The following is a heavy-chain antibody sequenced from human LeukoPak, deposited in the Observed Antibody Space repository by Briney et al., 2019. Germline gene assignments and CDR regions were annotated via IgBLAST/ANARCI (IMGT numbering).Heavy chain of an antibody. CDR3: ARVSDRGGLRLGELSLYY. J-gene: IGHJ4*02. CDR1: GYTFTSYA. CDR2: IIPIFGTA. V-gene: IGHV1-69*13. Sequence: ASVKVSCKASGYTFTSYAISWVRQAPGQGLEWMGGIIPIFGTANYAQKFQGRVTITADESTSTAYMELSSLRSEDTAVYYCARVSDRGGLRLGELSLYYWGQGTLVTVSS. D-gene: IGHD3-16*02.